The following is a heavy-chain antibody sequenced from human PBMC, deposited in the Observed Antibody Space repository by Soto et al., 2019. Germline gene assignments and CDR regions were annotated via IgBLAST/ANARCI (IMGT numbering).Heavy chain of an antibody. V-gene: IGHV1-18*01. CDR3: ARDYWAVPGSKEDACDI. CDR2: ISPHKGTT. CDR1: GYTYTSYG. D-gene: IGHD6-19*01. Sequence: ASVKVSCMTSGYTYTSYGISWVRQAPGQGLEWVGWISPHKGTTKYAQKMQGRVTLTTDISTNTAFLELRSLRSDDTAVYYCARDYWAVPGSKEDACDIWGQGTMDTVS. J-gene: IGHJ3*02.